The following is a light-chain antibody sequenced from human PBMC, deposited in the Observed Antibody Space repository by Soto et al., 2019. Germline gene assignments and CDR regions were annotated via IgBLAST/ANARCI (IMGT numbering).Light chain of an antibody. V-gene: IGKV3-20*01. CDR3: HQHCSTPGT. CDR2: GAS. Sequence: EIVLTESPGTLSLSPGERATLSCRASQSVTSNYVAWYQQKPGQAPRVLLYGASNRDTGIPHNICGSGCGTDYTLTIIRLEAEEFAVYYYHQHCSTPGTFGQGTKVDI. J-gene: IGKJ1*01. CDR1: QSVTSNY.